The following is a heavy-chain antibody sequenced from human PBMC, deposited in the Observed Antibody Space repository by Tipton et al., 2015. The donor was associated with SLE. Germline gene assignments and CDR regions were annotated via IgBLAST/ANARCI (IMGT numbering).Heavy chain of an antibody. CDR2: ISYDGGNK. J-gene: IGHJ2*01. D-gene: IGHD6-19*01. V-gene: IGHV3-30-3*01. Sequence: SLRLSCAASGFTFSSYAMHWVRQAPGKGLEWVAVISYDGGNKYYADSVKSRFTISRDNSKNTLYLQMNSLRAEDTAVYYCARRGGGWDYWYFDLWGRGTLVTVSS. CDR1: GFTFSSYA. CDR3: ARRGGGWDYWYFDL.